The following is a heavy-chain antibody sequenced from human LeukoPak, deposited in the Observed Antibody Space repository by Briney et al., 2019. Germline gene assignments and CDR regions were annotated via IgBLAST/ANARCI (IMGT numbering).Heavy chain of an antibody. CDR2: IYYSGST. V-gene: IGHV4-61*01. Sequence: SETLSLTCIVSGGSVSSGSYYWSWIRQPPGKGLEWIGYIYYSGSTNYNPSLKSRVTISVDTSKNQFSLKLSSVTAADTAVYYCARDRTYGDYVVESYYGMDVWGQGTTVTVSS. CDR1: GGSVSSGSYY. CDR3: ARDRTYGDYVVESYYGMDV. D-gene: IGHD4-17*01. J-gene: IGHJ6*02.